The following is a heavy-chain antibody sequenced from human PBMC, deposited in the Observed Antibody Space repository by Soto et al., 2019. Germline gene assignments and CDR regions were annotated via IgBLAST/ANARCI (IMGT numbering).Heavy chain of an antibody. J-gene: IGHJ6*02. CDR3: ARGSSIAGLYYGMDV. D-gene: IGHD6-6*01. CDR2: NYYSGIT. V-gene: IGHV4-31*03. CDR1: GGSISSGGYY. Sequence: QVQLQESGPGLVKPSQTLSLTCTVSGGSISSGGYYWTWIRQHPGKGLEWIGYNYYSGITYYNPSLKRRVTILLDTSNNQFSLQLSSVTAADTAVYYCARGSSIAGLYYGMDVWGQGTTVTVSS.